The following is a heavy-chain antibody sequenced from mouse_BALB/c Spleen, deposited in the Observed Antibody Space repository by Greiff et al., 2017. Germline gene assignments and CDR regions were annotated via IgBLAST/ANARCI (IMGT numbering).Heavy chain of an antibody. CDR1: GFTFSSYG. D-gene: IGHD2-2*01. CDR3: AREANYGYDY. CDR2: ISSGGSYT. V-gene: IGHV5-6*01. Sequence: EVQLVESGGDLVKPGGSLKLSCAASGFTFSSYGMSWVRQTPDKRLEWVATISSGGSYTYYPDSVKGRFTISRDNAKNTLYLQMSSLKSEDTAMYYCAREANYGYDYWGQGTTLTVSS. J-gene: IGHJ2*01.